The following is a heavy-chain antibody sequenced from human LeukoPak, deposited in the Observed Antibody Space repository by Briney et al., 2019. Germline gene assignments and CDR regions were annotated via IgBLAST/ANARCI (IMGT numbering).Heavy chain of an antibody. CDR1: GFTFSSYG. V-gene: IGHV3-30*18. CDR3: AKDLRKGNYYDSSGYWYYFDY. D-gene: IGHD3-22*01. J-gene: IGHJ4*02. CDR2: ISYDGSNK. Sequence: GGSLRLSCAASGFTFSSYGMHWVRQAPGKGLEWVAVISYDGSNKYYADSVKGRFTISRDNSKNTLYLQMNSLRAEDTAVYYCAKDLRKGNYYDSSGYWYYFDYWGQGTLVTVSS.